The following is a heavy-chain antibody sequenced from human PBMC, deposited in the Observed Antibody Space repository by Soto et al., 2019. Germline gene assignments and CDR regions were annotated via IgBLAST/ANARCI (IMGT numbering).Heavy chain of an antibody. J-gene: IGHJ4*02. D-gene: IGHD3-3*01. CDR3: ARGGRYYYDFWSGYSPLDY. V-gene: IGHV1-8*01. CDR2: MNPNSGNT. CDR1: GYTFTSYD. Sequence: QVQLVQSGAEVKKPGASVKVSCKASGYTFTSYDINWVLQATGQGLEWMGWMNPNSGNTGYAQKFQGRVNMTRNTSISTAYMEVSSLRSEDTAVYYCARGGRYYYDFWSGYSPLDYCGQGTLVTVSS.